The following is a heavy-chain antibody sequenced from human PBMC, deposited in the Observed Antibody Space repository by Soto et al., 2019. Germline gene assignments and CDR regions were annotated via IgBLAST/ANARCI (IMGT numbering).Heavy chain of an antibody. V-gene: IGHV3-23*01. CDR1: GLKFINYG. J-gene: IGHJ6*02. CDR3: AKDRTGDYGGRRGMDV. D-gene: IGHD4-17*01. Sequence: EVQLLESGGGLVQPGGSLRLSCAVSGLKFINYGMAWVRQAPGKGLEWVPGISGGGSTAYYADSVKGRFTISRDNSKNTLYLQMDSLRAEDTAIYYCAKDRTGDYGGRRGMDVWGQGTTVAVS. CDR2: ISGGGSTA.